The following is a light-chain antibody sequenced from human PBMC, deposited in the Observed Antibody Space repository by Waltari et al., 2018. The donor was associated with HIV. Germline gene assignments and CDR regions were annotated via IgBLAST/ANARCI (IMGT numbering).Light chain of an antibody. CDR1: WGNIGSLNN. CDR2: DNS. CDR3: LAFDVGLGHWV. Sequence: SVSGAPGQKITISCTGHWGNIGSLNNVHWYQQPPGAAPKLLIYDNSNRPSGVPDRFSASRSGPSASLTIAGLQTEDEAEYFCLAFDVGLGHWVFVEGAMLTVL. J-gene: IGLJ3*02. V-gene: IGLV1-40*01.